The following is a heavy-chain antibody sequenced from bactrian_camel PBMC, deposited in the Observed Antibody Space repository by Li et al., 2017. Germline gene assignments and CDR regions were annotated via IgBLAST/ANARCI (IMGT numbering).Heavy chain of an antibody. Sequence: HVQLVESGGGSAQVGGSLRLSCAAASGYSAVTLCMGWFRQAPGREREGVAVISPQRAVSYYADSVKGRFIITRDKAKDLVYLQMNGLQPEDTGMHYCAADQLYGTCRDVLDFPARGQGTQVTVS. V-gene: IGHV3S6*01. D-gene: IGHD7*01. CDR3: AADQLYGTCRDVLDFPA. J-gene: IGHJ4*01. CDR1: GYSAVTLC. CDR2: ISPQRAVS.